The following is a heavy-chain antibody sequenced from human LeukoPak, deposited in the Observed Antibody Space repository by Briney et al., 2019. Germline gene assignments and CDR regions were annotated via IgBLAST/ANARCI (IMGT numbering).Heavy chain of an antibody. CDR1: DGSISSHY. J-gene: IGHJ5*02. CDR3: ARLLGYCSGGSCYPRWFAP. D-gene: IGHD2-15*01. Sequence: SETLSLTCTVSDGSISSHYWNWIRQPPGKGLEWIGYISYSGSTNYNPSLKSRVTMSLDTSKNHFSLKLTSVTAADTAVYYCARLLGYCSGGSCYPRWFAPWGQGTLVTVSS. CDR2: ISYSGST. V-gene: IGHV4-59*08.